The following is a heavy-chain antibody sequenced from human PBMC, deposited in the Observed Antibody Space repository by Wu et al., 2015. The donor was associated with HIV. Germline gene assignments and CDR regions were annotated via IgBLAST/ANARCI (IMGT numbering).Heavy chain of an antibody. CDR1: GDSFSSYA. D-gene: IGHD2-2*01. J-gene: IGHJ6*03. CDR3: ARGVVTSAADYYIDV. V-gene: IGHV1-46*01. CDR2: INPSGGST. Sequence: VQLVQSGAEMKKPGSSVKLSCKASGDSFSSYAINWVRQAPGQGLEWMGIINPSGGSTNYAQKFQGRMFMTRDTSSRTVYMEVSNLRSEDAAVYYCARGVVTSAADYYIDVWGEGTTVTVSS.